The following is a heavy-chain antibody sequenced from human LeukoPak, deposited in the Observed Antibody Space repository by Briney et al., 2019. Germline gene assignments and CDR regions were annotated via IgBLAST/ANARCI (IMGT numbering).Heavy chain of an antibody. J-gene: IGHJ3*02. CDR3: AKSTSTTVAPRDSFDI. V-gene: IGHV1-24*01. CDR2: FDPEDGET. Sequence: ASVKVSCKVSGYTLTELSMHWVRQAPGKGLEWMGGFDPEDGETIYAQKFQGRVTMTRDTSTSTVYMELSSLRSEDTALYHCAKSTSTTVAPRDSFDIWGQGTMVTVSS. D-gene: IGHD4-23*01. CDR1: GYTLTELS.